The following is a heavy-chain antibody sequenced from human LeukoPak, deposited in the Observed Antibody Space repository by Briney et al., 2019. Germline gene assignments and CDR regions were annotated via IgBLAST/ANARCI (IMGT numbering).Heavy chain of an antibody. Sequence: SGPTLVKPTQTLTLTCTFSGFSLSTSGVGVGWIRQPPGKALEWLALIYWNDDKRYSPSLKSRLTITKDTSKNQVVLTMTNMDPVDTATYYCATWALGYGDYGYYFDYWGQGTLVTVSS. D-gene: IGHD4-17*01. J-gene: IGHJ4*02. V-gene: IGHV2-5*01. CDR2: IYWNDDK. CDR1: GFSLSTSGVG. CDR3: ATWALGYGDYGYYFDY.